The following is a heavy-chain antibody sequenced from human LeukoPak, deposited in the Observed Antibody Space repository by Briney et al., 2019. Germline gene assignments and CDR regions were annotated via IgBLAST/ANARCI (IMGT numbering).Heavy chain of an antibody. CDR2: INYSGST. CDR3: ARDPLSANDFDI. V-gene: IGHV4-59*01. J-gene: IGHJ3*02. CDR1: GGSFSNSY. D-gene: IGHD6-25*01. Sequence: SETLSLTCSVSGGSFSNSYWNWIRQPPGKGLEWIGYINYSGSTNYNPSLKSRVTISVDTSKNQFSLKLSSVTAADTAVYFCARDPLSANDFDIWGQGTMATVSS.